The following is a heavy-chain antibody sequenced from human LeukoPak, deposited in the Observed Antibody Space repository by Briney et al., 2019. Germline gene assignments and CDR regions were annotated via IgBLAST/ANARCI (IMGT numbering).Heavy chain of an antibody. CDR2: ISLSGRT. CDR1: GGSISRTNW. CDR3: SRESGAFSPFGY. V-gene: IGHV4-4*02. D-gene: IGHD1-26*01. J-gene: IGHJ4*02. Sequence: TLRLSCDVSGGSISRTNWWSWVRQSPGQGLEWIGEISLSGRTNYNPSLQSRVTMSLDESKHQLSRDLASVTAADTAVYYCSRESGAFSPFGYWGQGTLVTVHS.